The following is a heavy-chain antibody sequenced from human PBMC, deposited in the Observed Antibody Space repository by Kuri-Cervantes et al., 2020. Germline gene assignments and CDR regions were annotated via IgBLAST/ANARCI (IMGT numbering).Heavy chain of an antibody. J-gene: IGHJ3*02. V-gene: IGHV3-33*01. D-gene: IGHD3-22*01. CDR3: ARDYYDSSGGAFDI. CDR2: IWYDGSNK. Sequence: GGSLRLSCAASGFTFSSYGMHWVRQAPGKGLEWVAVIWYDGSNKYYADSVKGRFTISRDNSKNTLYLQMSSLRAEDTAVYYCARDYYDSSGGAFDIWGQGTMVTVSS. CDR1: GFTFSSYG.